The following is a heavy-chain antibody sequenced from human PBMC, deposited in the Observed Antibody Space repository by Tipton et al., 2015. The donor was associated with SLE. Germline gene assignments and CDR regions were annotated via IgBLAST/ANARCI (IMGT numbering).Heavy chain of an antibody. CDR2: INHTGST. CDR1: GGSFSGYN. J-gene: IGHJ4*02. D-gene: IGHD3-10*01. Sequence: TLSLTCAVYGGSFSGYNWSWIRQPPGKGLQWIGEINHTGSTNYNPSLKSRVTISVDTSKNQFSLKLSSVTAADTAVYYCALKRGWFGEFFHYWGQGTLVTVSS. V-gene: IGHV4-34*01. CDR3: ALKRGWFGEFFHY.